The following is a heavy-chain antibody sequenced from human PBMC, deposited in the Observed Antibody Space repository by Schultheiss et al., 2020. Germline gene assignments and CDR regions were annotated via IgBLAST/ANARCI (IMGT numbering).Heavy chain of an antibody. Sequence: SETLSLTCTVSGGSISSSSYYWGWIRQPPGKGLEWIGSIYYSGSTYYNPSLKSRVTISVDTSKNQFSLKLSSVTAADTAVYYCARHGGPRRYGEYDGGLSASSNFDYWGQGTLVTVSS. V-gene: IGHV4-39*01. J-gene: IGHJ4*02. CDR1: GGSISSSSYY. CDR2: IYYSGST. D-gene: IGHD4-17*01. CDR3: ARHGGPRRYGEYDGGLSASSNFDY.